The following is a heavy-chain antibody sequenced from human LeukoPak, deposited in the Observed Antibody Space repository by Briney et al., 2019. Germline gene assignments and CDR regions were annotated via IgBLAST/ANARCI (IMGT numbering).Heavy chain of an antibody. V-gene: IGHV3-48*04. CDR1: GFTFSSYS. CDR3: ARDSSIAPDAFDI. Sequence: QSGGSLRLSCAASGFTFSSYSMNWVRQAPGKGLEWVSYISSSSSTIYYADSVKGRFTISRDNAKNSLYLQMNSLRAEDTAVYYCARDSSIAPDAFDIWSQGTMVTVSS. CDR2: ISSSSSTI. J-gene: IGHJ3*02. D-gene: IGHD6-13*01.